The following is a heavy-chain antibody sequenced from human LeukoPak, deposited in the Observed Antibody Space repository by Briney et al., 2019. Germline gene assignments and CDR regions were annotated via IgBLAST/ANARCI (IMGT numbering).Heavy chain of an antibody. Sequence: GGSLRLSCAASGFTFRNHGMHWVRQAPGKGLEWVAVIWYDGSNKYYADSVKGRFTFSRDNSKNTLSLQMDSLRAEDTALYYCARDRGSYYIDFWGQGTPVTVSS. CDR3: ARDRGSYYIDF. V-gene: IGHV3-33*01. CDR2: IWYDGSNK. J-gene: IGHJ4*02. CDR1: GFTFRNHG. D-gene: IGHD1-1*01.